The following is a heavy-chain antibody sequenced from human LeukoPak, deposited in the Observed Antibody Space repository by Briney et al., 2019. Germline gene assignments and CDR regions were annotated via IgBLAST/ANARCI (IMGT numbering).Heavy chain of an antibody. D-gene: IGHD3-10*01. CDR3: ARDLYPPMVRGANGFDL. J-gene: IGHJ2*01. CDR1: GFTFSTYS. V-gene: IGHV3-21*01. Sequence: GGSLRLSCAAAGFTFSTYSMNWVRQAPGKGLEWVSSISSSSSYIFYADSVKGRFTISRDNAKHSLYLQMNSLRAEDTAVYYCARDLYPPMVRGANGFDLWGRGTLVTVSS. CDR2: ISSSSSYI.